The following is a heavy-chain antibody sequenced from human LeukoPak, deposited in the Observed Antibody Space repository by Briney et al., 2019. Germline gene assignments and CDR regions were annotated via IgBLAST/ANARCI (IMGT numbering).Heavy chain of an antibody. V-gene: IGHV3-30*04. D-gene: IGHD5-24*01. CDR2: ISYDGSNK. CDR3: AKDGGLHLYYYYNYMDI. J-gene: IGHJ6*03. Sequence: PGGSLRLSCAASGFTFSSYAMHWVRQAPGKGLEWVAVISYDGSNKYYADSVKGRFTISRDNSKNTLYLQMNSLRAEDTAVYYCAKDGGLHLYYYYNYMDIWGKGTTVTVSS. CDR1: GFTFSSYA.